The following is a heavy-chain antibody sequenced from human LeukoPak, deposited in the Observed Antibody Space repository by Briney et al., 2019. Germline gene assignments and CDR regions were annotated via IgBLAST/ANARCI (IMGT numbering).Heavy chain of an antibody. V-gene: IGHV1-18*01. CDR1: GYTFTSYG. J-gene: IGHJ4*02. CDR3: ATNLRYYYGSGSYYYDY. D-gene: IGHD3-10*01. CDR2: ISAYNGNT. Sequence: ASVKVSCKASGYTFTSYGISWVRQAPGQGLEWMGWISAYNGNTNYAQKLQGRVTKTTDTSTSTAYMELRSLRSDDTAVYYCATNLRYYYGSGSYYYDYWGQGTLVTVSS.